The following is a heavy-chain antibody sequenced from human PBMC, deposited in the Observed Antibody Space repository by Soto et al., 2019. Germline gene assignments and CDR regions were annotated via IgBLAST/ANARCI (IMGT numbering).Heavy chain of an antibody. V-gene: IGHV4-59*01. D-gene: IGHD3-16*01. J-gene: IGHJ4*02. CDR3: ARDLGGRDFDY. Sequence: QVQLQESGPGLVKPSETLSLTCTVSGGSISTYYWSWIRQSPGKGLEWIGYVYYSGSTNYNPSLKGRVTISVDTSKHQFSLNLSSVTAADTAVYYCARDLGGRDFDYWGQGTLVTVSS. CDR1: GGSISTYY. CDR2: VYYSGST.